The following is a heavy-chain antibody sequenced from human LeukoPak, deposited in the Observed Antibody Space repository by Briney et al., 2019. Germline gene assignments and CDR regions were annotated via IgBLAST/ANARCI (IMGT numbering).Heavy chain of an antibody. J-gene: IGHJ4*02. CDR1: GFTFSSFG. Sequence: GGSLRLSCAASGFTFSSFGMSWVRQAPGKGPVWLSYISRDSSSIYYADSVKGRFTISRDNAKNSLYLQMNSLRDEDTAVYYCAKSSYDSGSYYNAPFDDWGQGTLVTASS. V-gene: IGHV3-48*02. CDR3: AKSSYDSGSYYNAPFDD. D-gene: IGHD3-10*01. CDR2: ISRDSSSI.